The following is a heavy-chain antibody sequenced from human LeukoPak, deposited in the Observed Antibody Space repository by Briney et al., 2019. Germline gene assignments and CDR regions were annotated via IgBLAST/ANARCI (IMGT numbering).Heavy chain of an antibody. CDR3: ARVGGSGWYNHFDY. J-gene: IGHJ4*02. CDR1: GFTLSSYW. V-gene: IGHV3-7*01. D-gene: IGHD6-19*01. CDR2: IKQDGSEK. Sequence: GGSLRLSCVASGFTLSSYWMNWVRQSPGKGLEWVANIKQDGSEKYYVDSVKGRFAISRDNAKSSLYLQMNSLRAEDTAVYCCARVGGSGWYNHFDYWGQGTLVTVSS.